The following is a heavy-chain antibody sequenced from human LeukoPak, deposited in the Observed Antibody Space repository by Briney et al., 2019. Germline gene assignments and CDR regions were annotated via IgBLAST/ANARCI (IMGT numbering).Heavy chain of an antibody. J-gene: IGHJ6*03. D-gene: IGHD2-2*01. Sequence: SETLSLTCTVSGGSISSGGYYWSWIRQHPGKGLEGIGYIYYSGSTNYNPSLKRRVTISVDTSKNQFSLKLSSVTAADTAVYYCARVPLGYCSSTSCSYYYYYMDVWGKGTTVTVSS. CDR3: ARVPLGYCSSTSCSYYYYYMDV. V-gene: IGHV4-61*08. CDR1: GGSISSGGYY. CDR2: IYYSGST.